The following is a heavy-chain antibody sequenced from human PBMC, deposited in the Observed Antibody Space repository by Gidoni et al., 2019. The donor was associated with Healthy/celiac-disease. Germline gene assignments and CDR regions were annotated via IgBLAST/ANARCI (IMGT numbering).Heavy chain of an antibody. CDR2: IIPIFSTA. CDR3: ERGRLYCSGCSCYSDYFDY. V-gene: IGHV1-69*01. CDR1: AGTFSSYA. Sequence: QVQLVQSGAEVKKPGSSGKVSCKASAGTFSSYAIRWVRQATGQGLEWMGGIIPIFSTANYAQTFQGRVTITADEPTSTAYMELSSVRSEDTAVYYYERGRLYCSGCSCYSDYFDYWGQGTLVTVSS. J-gene: IGHJ4*02. D-gene: IGHD2-15*01.